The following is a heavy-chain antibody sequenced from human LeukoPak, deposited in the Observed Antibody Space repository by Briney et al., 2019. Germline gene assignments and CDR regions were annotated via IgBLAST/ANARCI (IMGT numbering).Heavy chain of an antibody. CDR2: FSGSVDTT. D-gene: IGHD1-26*01. J-gene: IGHJ6*03. Sequence: GGSLRLSCAASGFTFSTYAMNWVRQAPGKGLEWVSTFSGSVDTTYYADSVKGRFTISRDNSKNTLYLQMNSLRAEDTAVYYCAKVGSEGRYYYMDVWGKGTTVTISS. CDR1: GFTFSTYA. CDR3: AKVGSEGRYYYMDV. V-gene: IGHV3-23*01.